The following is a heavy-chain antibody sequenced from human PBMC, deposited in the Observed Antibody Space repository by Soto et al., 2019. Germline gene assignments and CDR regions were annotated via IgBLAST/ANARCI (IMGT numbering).Heavy chain of an antibody. V-gene: IGHV1-69*12. CDR3: ARDGPGLERRWRLGYYYGMDV. CDR2: IIPIFGTA. J-gene: IGHJ6*02. Sequence: QVQLVQSGAEVKKPGSSVKVSCKASGGTFSSYAISWVRQAPGQGLEWMGGIIPIFGTANYAQKFQGRVTITADESTSTAYMELSSLRSEDTAVYYCARDGPGLERRWRLGYYYGMDVWGQGTTVTVSS. D-gene: IGHD1-1*01. CDR1: GGTFSSYA.